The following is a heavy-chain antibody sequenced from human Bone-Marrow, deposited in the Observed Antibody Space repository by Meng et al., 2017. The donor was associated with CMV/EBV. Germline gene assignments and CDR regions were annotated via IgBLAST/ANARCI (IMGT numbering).Heavy chain of an antibody. J-gene: IGHJ4*02. D-gene: IGHD3-22*01. V-gene: IGHV1-8*02. Sequence: ASVKVSCKASGYTFTSYDINWVRQATGQGLEWMGWMNPNSGNTGYAQKFQGRVTMTTDTSTSTAYMELRSLRSDDTAVYYRARVSYYYDSSGYPDDWGQGKLVTVAS. CDR2: MNPNSGNT. CDR3: ARVSYYYDSSGYPDD. CDR1: GYTFTSYD.